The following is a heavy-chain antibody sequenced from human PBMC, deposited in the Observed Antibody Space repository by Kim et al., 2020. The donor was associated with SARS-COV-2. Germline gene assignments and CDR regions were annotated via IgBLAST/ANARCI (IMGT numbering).Heavy chain of an antibody. CDR3: ARGTWFGELGSTCV. V-gene: IGHV4-39*07. CDR2: IYFSWSS. J-gene: IGHJ6*02. Sequence: SETLSLTCSVSGVFVTSPHYYWAWIRQSPGKGLEWVGGIYFSWSSYYPPSLRSRVSMSLDTSKHQFSLNLNSVTAADTAVYYCARGTWFGELGSTCVWG. CDR1: GVFVTSPHYY. D-gene: IGHD3-10*01.